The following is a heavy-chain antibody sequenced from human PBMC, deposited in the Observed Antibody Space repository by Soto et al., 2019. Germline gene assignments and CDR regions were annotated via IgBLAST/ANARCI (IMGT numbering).Heavy chain of an antibody. CDR1: GFTFSSYG. CDR3: ARDTGGWYFDL. J-gene: IGHJ2*01. D-gene: IGHD7-27*01. Sequence: QVQLVESGGGVVQPGRSLRLSCAASGFTFSSYGMHWVRQAPGKGLEWVAVIWYDGSNKYYADSVKGRFTISRDNSKNTLYLQMNSLRAEDTAVYYCARDTGGWYFDLWCRGTLVTVSS. CDR2: IWYDGSNK. V-gene: IGHV3-33*01.